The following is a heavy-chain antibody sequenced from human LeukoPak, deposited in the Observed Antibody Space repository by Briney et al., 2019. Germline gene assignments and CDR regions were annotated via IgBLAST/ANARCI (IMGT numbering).Heavy chain of an antibody. CDR3: ARLVDTAMVFYYMDV. V-gene: IGHV3-21*01. D-gene: IGHD5-18*01. CDR2: ISSSSSYI. Sequence: GGSLRLSCAASGFTFSSYSMNWVRQAPGKGLEWVSSISSSSSYIYYADSVKGRFTISRDNSKNSLYLQMNSLRAEDTAVYYCARLVDTAMVFYYMDVWGKGTTVTVSS. CDR1: GFTFSSYS. J-gene: IGHJ6*03.